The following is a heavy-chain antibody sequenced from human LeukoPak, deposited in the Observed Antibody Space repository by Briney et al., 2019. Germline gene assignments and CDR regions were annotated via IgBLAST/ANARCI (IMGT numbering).Heavy chain of an antibody. V-gene: IGHV4-34*01. Sequence: SETLSLTCAVYGGSFSGYYWSWIRQPPGKGLEWIGEINHSGSANYNPSLKSRVTISVDTSKNQFSLKLSSVTAADTAVYYCARGVTYYYGSGRPYYFDYWGQGTLVTVSS. CDR2: INHSGSA. CDR3: ARGVTYYYGSGRPYYFDY. CDR1: GGSFSGYY. D-gene: IGHD3-10*01. J-gene: IGHJ4*02.